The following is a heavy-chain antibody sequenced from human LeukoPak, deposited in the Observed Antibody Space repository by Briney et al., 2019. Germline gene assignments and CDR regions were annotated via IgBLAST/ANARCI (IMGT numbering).Heavy chain of an antibody. CDR1: GYTFSRYN. CDR2: ISTRSSYI. D-gene: IGHD3-10*01. Sequence: GGSLRLSCAASGYTFSRYNRNWVRQAPGKGLEWVSSISTRSSYIHYADSVTSRSTMSRDNARNSLSLNMDSLRAEDTAAYHCARIPYYGSERQYNPSYMAGWGKGTTVTVSS. J-gene: IGHJ6*03. V-gene: IGHV3-21*01. CDR3: ARIPYYGSERQYNPSYMAG.